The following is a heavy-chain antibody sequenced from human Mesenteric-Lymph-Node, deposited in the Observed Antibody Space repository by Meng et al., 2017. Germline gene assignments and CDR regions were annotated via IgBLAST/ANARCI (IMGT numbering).Heavy chain of an antibody. J-gene: IGHJ4*02. V-gene: IGHV1-8*01. CDR3: ARGITQGVDY. CDR2: MSTKSGDT. Sequence: QVQLVQSGAEGKEPGASVKVSCKASGYIFSNLDINWVRQAAGQGLEWMGWMSTKSGDTGYAQKFKGRVTMTRDTSINTAYMELSSLRSEDTGLYFCARGITQGVDYWGQGTLVTVSS. CDR1: GYIFSNLD.